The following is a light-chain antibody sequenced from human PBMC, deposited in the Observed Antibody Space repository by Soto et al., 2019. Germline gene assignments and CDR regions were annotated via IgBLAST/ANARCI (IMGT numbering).Light chain of an antibody. Sequence: QPVLTQPPSVSGAPGQRVTISCTGSSSNIGAGYDVHWYQQLPGTAPKLLIYGNNNRPSGVPDRFSGSKSGTSASLAITGLQAEDEADYYCQSYDIGLSGSVVFGGGTKLTVL. V-gene: IGLV1-40*01. J-gene: IGLJ2*01. CDR3: QSYDIGLSGSVV. CDR1: SSNIGAGYD. CDR2: GNN.